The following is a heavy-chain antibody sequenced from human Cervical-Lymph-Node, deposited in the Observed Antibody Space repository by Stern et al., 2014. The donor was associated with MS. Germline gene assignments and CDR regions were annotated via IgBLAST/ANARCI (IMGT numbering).Heavy chain of an antibody. CDR3: ARHAFKTYYYDSSGSPYYYYGMDV. Sequence: QLQLQESGPGLVKPSETLSLTCTVSGGSISSSSYYWGWIRQPPGKGLEWIGSIYYSGCTYYNPSLKSRVTISVDTSNNQLSLMLVSVPAADTAVYYCARHAFKTYYYDSSGSPYYYYGMDVWAKGPRSPSP. CDR1: GGSISSSSYY. J-gene: IGHJ6*02. V-gene: IGHV4-39*01. D-gene: IGHD3-22*01. CDR2: IYYSGCT.